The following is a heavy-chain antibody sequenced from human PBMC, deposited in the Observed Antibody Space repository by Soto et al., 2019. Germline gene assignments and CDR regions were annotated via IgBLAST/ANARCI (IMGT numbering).Heavy chain of an antibody. D-gene: IGHD2-21*02. CDR2: ISGSGGST. V-gene: IGHV3-23*01. CDR1: GFTFSSYA. J-gene: IGHJ4*02. Sequence: GGSLRLSCAASGFTFSSYAMSWVRQAPGKGLEWVSAISGSGGSTYYADSVKGRFTISRDNSKNTLYLQMNSLRAEDTAVYYCAKGVGPDIVVVTAIHFDHWGQGTLVTVSS. CDR3: AKGVGPDIVVVTAIHFDH.